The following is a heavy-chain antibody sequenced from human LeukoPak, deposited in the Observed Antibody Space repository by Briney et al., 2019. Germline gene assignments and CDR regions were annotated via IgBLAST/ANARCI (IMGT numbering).Heavy chain of an antibody. J-gene: IGHJ4*02. D-gene: IGHD1-1*01. CDR1: GFTFSTYV. CDR3: AKGNWRYFDY. Sequence: GGSLRLSCAASGFTFSTYVMGWVRQAPGKGLEWVSAISGSGGSTYYADSVKGRFTISRDNSKNTPYLQMNSLGAEDTAVYYCAKGNWRYFDYWGQGTLVTVSS. V-gene: IGHV3-23*01. CDR2: ISGSGGST.